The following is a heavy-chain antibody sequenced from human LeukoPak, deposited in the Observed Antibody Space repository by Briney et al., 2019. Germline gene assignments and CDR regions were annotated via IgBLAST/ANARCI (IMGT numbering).Heavy chain of an antibody. CDR3: TRDQTPYY. CDR2: IASETYGGTA. Sequence: GGSLRLSCTASGFTLCDYAVTWVRQAPGKGVEWVGFIASETYGGTAEYAASVKGRFTISRDDSNSIAYLQMNSLKTEDTAVYYCTRDQTPYYWGQGTLVTVSS. CDR1: GFTLCDYA. J-gene: IGHJ4*02. V-gene: IGHV3-49*04.